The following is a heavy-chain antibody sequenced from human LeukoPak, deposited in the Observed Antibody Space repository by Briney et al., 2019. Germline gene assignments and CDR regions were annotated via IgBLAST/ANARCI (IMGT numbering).Heavy chain of an antibody. CDR2: ISYDGSNK. V-gene: IGHV3-30*19. J-gene: IGHJ5*02. Sequence: GGSPRLSCKASEFTFSDYGMHWVRQAPGKGLEWVAVISYDGSNKYYADSVKGRFTISRDNSKNTLYLQMNSLRAEDTAVYYCARDTEGSSSWYVQSAWGQGTLVTVSS. CDR3: ARDTEGSSSWYVQSA. D-gene: IGHD6-13*01. CDR1: EFTFSDYG.